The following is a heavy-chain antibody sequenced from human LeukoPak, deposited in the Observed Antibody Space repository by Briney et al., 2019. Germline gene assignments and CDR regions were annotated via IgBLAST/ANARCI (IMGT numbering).Heavy chain of an antibody. CDR2: IKSDGTYT. V-gene: IGHV3-74*01. Sequence: GGSLRLSCAASGFTFSSYWMHWVRQAPGKGLVWVSRIKSDGTYTTYADSVKGRFTISRDNAKNTLYLQMNSLRAEDTAVYYCTRDSSYGYDFWGQGTLVTVSS. J-gene: IGHJ4*02. D-gene: IGHD5-18*01. CDR1: GFTFSSYW. CDR3: TRDSSYGYDF.